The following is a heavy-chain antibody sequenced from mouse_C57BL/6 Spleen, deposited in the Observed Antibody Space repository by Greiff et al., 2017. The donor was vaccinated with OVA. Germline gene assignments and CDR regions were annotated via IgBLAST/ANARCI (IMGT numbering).Heavy chain of an antibody. V-gene: IGHV1-26*01. CDR2: INPNNGGT. CDR3: ARKGDYGSRGCYAMDY. J-gene: IGHJ4*01. CDR1: GYTFTDYY. Sequence: EVQLQQSGPELVKPGASVKISCKASGYTFTDYYMNWVKQSHGKSLEWIGDINPNNGGTSYNQKFKGKATLTVDKSSSTAYMELRSLTSEDSAVYYCARKGDYGSRGCYAMDYWGQGTSVTVSS. D-gene: IGHD1-1*01.